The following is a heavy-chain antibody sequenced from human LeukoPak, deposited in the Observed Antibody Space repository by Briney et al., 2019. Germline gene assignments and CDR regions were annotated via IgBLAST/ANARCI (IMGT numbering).Heavy chain of an antibody. CDR1: GFTFSSYG. J-gene: IGHJ4*02. CDR2: IRYDGSNK. CDR3: AKIVVVPAATRDG. V-gene: IGHV3-30*02. D-gene: IGHD2-2*01. Sequence: QPGGSLRLSCAASGFTFSSYGMHWVRQAPGKGLEWVAFIRYDGSNKYYADSVKGRFTISRDNSKNTLYLQMNSLRAEDTAVYYCAKIVVVPAATRDGWGQGTLVTVSS.